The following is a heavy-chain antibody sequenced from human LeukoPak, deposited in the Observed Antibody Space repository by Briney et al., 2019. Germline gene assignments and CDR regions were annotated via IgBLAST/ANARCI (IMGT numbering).Heavy chain of an antibody. CDR2: ISGSGGST. CDR3: AKDLGTAGIRNWFDP. J-gene: IGHJ5*02. D-gene: IGHD6-13*01. Sequence: GGSLRLSCAASGFTFSSYAMSWVRQAPVKGLEWVSAISGSGGSTYYADSVKGRFTISRDNSKNTLYLQMNSLRAEDTAVYYCAKDLGTAGIRNWFDPWGQGTLVTVSS. V-gene: IGHV3-23*01. CDR1: GFTFSSYA.